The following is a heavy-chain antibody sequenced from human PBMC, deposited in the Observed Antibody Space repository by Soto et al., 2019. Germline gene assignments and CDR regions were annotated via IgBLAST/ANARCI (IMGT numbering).Heavy chain of an antibody. CDR1: GYTFTNYG. Sequence: GASVKVSCKASGYTFTNYGITWVRQAPGQGLEWMGWISPYNGNTNYAQKFQGRVTLTTDTSTNTAYMELRSLRSDDTAMYYCAGVASYYASSIPVGYSDYWAQGTLVTASS. D-gene: IGHD3-16*01. J-gene: IGHJ4*02. V-gene: IGHV1-18*01. CDR2: ISPYNGNT. CDR3: AGVASYYASSIPVGYSDY.